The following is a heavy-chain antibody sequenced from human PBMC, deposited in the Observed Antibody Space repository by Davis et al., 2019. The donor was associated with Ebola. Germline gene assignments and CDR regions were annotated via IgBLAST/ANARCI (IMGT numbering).Heavy chain of an antibody. Sequence: SETLSLTCTVSGGSISSYYWSWIRQPPGKGLEWIGYIYYSGSTNYNPSLKSRVTISVDTSKNQFSLKLSSVTAADTAVYYCARGYSGWFDPWGQGTVVTVSS. J-gene: IGHJ5*02. V-gene: IGHV4-59*12. CDR1: GGSISSYY. D-gene: IGHD3-10*01. CDR2: IYYSGST. CDR3: ARGYSGWFDP.